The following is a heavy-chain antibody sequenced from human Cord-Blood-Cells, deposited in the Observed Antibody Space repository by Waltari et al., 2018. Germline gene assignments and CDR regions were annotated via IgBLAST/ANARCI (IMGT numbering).Heavy chain of an antibody. D-gene: IGHD6-13*01. CDR3: ARVGSIAATTNWFDP. V-gene: IGHV1-69*01. J-gene: IGHJ5*02. Sequence: YTISWVRQAPGQGLEWMGGIIPIFGTANYAQKFQGRVTITADESTSTAYMELSSLRSEDTAVYYCARVGSIAATTNWFDPWGQGTLVTVSS. CDR2: IIPIFGTA. CDR1: YT.